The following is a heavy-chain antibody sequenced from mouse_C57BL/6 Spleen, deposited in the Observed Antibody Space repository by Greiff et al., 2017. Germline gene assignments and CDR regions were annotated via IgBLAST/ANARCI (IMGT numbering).Heavy chain of an antibody. J-gene: IGHJ2*01. Sequence: QVQLQQPGAELVKPGASVKLSCKASGYTFTSYWMHWVKQRPGQGLEWIGMIHPNSGSTNYNEKFKSKATLTVDKSSSTAYMQLSSLTSEDSAVYYCARNLGRGYYFDYWGQGTTLTVSS. CDR2: IHPNSGST. D-gene: IGHD4-1*01. V-gene: IGHV1-64*01. CDR1: GYTFTSYW. CDR3: ARNLGRGYYFDY.